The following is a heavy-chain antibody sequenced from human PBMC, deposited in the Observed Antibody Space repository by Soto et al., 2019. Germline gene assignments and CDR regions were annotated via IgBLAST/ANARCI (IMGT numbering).Heavy chain of an antibody. J-gene: IGHJ5*02. V-gene: IGHV4-59*01. CDR1: GGSISSDY. CDR2: MYYSGST. CDR3: ARGYYDSSGYYP. Sequence: QVQLQESGPGLVKPSETLSLTCTVSGGSISSDYWSWIRQPPGKGLEWIGHMYYSGSTKYNPSLRSRVTISIDTSRNHFSLKLISVTAADPALYYCARGYYDSSGYYPWVQGTLVTVSS. D-gene: IGHD3-22*01.